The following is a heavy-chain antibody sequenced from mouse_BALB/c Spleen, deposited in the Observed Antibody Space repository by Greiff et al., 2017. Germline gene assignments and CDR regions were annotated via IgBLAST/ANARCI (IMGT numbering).Heavy chain of an antibody. CDR3: ARNGYCDY. D-gene: IGHD1-1*02. J-gene: IGHJ2*01. V-gene: IGHV1-87*01. CDR1: GYTFTSYW. Sequence: VQLQQSGAELARPGASVKLSCKASGYTFTSYWMQWVKQRPGQGLEWIGAIYPGDGDTRYTQKFKGKATLTADKSSSTAYMQLSSLASEDSAVYYCARNGYCDYWGQGTTLTVSS. CDR2: IYPGDGDT.